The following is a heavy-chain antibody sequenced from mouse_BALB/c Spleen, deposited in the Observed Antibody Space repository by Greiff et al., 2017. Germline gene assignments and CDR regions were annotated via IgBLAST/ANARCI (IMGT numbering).Heavy chain of an antibody. Sequence: VHLVESGPGLVAPSQSLSITCTVSGFSLTSYDISWIRQPPGKGLEWLGVIWTGGGTNYNSAFMSRLSISKDNSKSQVFLKMNSLQTDDTAIYYCVRGDYYGSSLWYFDVWGAGTTVTVSS. J-gene: IGHJ1*01. V-gene: IGHV2-9-2*01. CDR2: IWTGGGT. CDR1: GFSLTSYD. D-gene: IGHD1-1*01. CDR3: VRGDYYGSSLWYFDV.